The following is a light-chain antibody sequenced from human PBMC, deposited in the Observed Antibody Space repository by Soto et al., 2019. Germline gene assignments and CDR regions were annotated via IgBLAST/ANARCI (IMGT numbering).Light chain of an antibody. CDR2: EVN. CDR3: SSYAGSNNLV. Sequence: QPVLTQPPSASGSPGQSVTISCAGTSSDVGGYNFVSWYQHHAGKGPKLMIYEVNERPSGVPDRFSGSKSGNTASLTVSGLQAEDEADYYCSSYAGSNNLVFGGGTKVTVL. CDR1: SSDVGGYNF. V-gene: IGLV2-8*01. J-gene: IGLJ3*02.